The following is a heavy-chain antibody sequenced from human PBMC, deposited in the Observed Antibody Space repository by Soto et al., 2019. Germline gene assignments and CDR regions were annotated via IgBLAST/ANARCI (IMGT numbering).Heavy chain of an antibody. J-gene: IGHJ6*02. CDR1: GDRVSRNSAA. D-gene: IGHD2-2*01. V-gene: IGHV6-1*01. Sequence: PPQTRELTCAIPGDRVSRNSAAWNWIRQSPSRGLEWLGRTYYRSKWYNDYAVSVKSRITINPDTSKNQFSLQLHSVTPEDTAVYYCARDRPLVVVPAAISSTYYYYGMDVWGQGTTVTVSS. CDR2: TYYRSKWYN. CDR3: ARDRPLVVVPAAISSTYYYYGMDV.